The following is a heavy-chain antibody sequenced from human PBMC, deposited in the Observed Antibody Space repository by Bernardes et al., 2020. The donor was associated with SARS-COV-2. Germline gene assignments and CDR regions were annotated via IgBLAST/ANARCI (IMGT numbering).Heavy chain of an antibody. CDR2: IYTIGST. CDR1: GGSISSGNYY. J-gene: IGHJ5*02. V-gene: IGHV4-61*02. D-gene: IGHD6-6*01. CDR3: ARESLAADTRINNWFDP. Sequence: SETLSLTCTVSGGSISSGNYYWSWIRQPAGKGLEWIGRIYTIGSTNYSPSLKSRVTISVDTSKNQFSLKLSSVTAADTAVYFCARESLAADTRINNWFDPWGQGTLVTVSS.